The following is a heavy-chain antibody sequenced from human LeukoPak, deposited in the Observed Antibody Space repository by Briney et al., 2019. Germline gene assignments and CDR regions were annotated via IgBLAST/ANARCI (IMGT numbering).Heavy chain of an antibody. Sequence: SETLSLTCTVSGYSISSGYYWGWIRPPPGKGLEWIGSIYHSGSTYYNPSLKSRVTISVDTSKNQFSLKLSSVTAADTAVYYCARVPYDYVWGSYDYWGQGTLVTVSS. CDR3: ARVPYDYVWGSYDY. CDR1: GYSISSGYY. D-gene: IGHD3-16*01. J-gene: IGHJ4*02. CDR2: IYHSGST. V-gene: IGHV4-38-2*02.